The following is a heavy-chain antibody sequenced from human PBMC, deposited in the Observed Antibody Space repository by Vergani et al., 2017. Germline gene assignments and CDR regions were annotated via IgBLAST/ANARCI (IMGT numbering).Heavy chain of an antibody. V-gene: IGHV5-51*01. Sequence: EVQLVQSGAEVKKPGESLKISCKGSGYSFTSYWICWVRQMPGKGLEWMGIIDPGDSDTRYSPSFQGQVTISADKSISTAYLQWSSLKASYTAMYYCARGAYTQQLVRVIDYWGQGTLVTVSS. CDR2: IDPGDSDT. J-gene: IGHJ4*02. D-gene: IGHD6-13*01. CDR3: ARGAYTQQLVRVIDY. CDR1: GYSFTSYW.